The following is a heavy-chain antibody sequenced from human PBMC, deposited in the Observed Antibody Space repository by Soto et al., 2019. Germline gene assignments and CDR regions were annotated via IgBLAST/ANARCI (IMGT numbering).Heavy chain of an antibody. Sequence: SETLSLTCTVSGGSISSYYWSWIRQPPEKGLEWIGYIYYSGSTNYNPSLKSRFTISVDTSKNQFSLKLSSVTAADTAVYYCARGVEYFDYWGQGTLVTVSS. CDR1: GGSISSYY. J-gene: IGHJ4*02. CDR2: IYYSGST. V-gene: IGHV4-59*01. CDR3: ARGVEYFDY.